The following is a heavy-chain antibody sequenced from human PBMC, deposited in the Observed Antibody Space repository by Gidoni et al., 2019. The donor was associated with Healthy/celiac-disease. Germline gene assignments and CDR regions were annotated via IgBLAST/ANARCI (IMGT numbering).Heavy chain of an antibody. Sequence: EVQLLESGGGLVPPGGSLRLSCAASGFTFRSESMSWVRQAPGKGLGWVSAISGSGGSTYYADSVKGRFTISRDNSKNTLYLQMNSLRAEDTAVYYCANLFPRNYYGSGSYVDYWGQGTLVTVSS. J-gene: IGHJ4*02. CDR3: ANLFPRNYYGSGSYVDY. D-gene: IGHD3-10*01. CDR2: ISGSGGST. V-gene: IGHV3-23*01. CDR1: GFTFRSES.